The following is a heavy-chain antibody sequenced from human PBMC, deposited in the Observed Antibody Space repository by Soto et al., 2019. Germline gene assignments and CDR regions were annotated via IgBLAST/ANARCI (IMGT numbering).Heavy chain of an antibody. V-gene: IGHV3-7*01. CDR2: IKQDGSEK. D-gene: IGHD2-2*01. CDR3: ARPWDVVVPAAIDY. J-gene: IGHJ4*02. CDR1: GFTFSSYW. Sequence: GGSLRLSCAASGFTFSSYWMSWVRQAPGKGLEWVANIKQDGSEKYYVDSVKGRFTISRDNAKNSLYLQMNSLRAEDTAVYYCARPWDVVVPAAIDYWDQGTLVTVSS.